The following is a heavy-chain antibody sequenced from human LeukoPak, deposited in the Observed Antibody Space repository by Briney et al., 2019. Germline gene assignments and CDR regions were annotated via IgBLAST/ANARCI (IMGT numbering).Heavy chain of an antibody. CDR1: DFTFSSYD. CDR2: ISDSGRYI. D-gene: IGHD4/OR15-4a*01. Sequence: GGSLRLSCVASDFTFSSYDMTWVRQAPGKGLEWVASISDSGRYIFSADSMRGRFTISRDNSAKTLYLEIYSLRVDDTATYFCGGKFLGAAYYFDSWGQGTLVAVSS. J-gene: IGHJ4*02. V-gene: IGHV3-23*01. CDR3: GGKFLGAAYYFDS.